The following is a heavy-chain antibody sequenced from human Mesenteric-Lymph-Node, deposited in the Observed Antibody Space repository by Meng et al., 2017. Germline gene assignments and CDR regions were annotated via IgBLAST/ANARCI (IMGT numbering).Heavy chain of an antibody. CDR1: GGSFSGYY. J-gene: IGHJ4*02. V-gene: IGHV4-34*01. Sequence: SETLSLTCAVYGGSFSGYYWSWIRQPPGKGLEWIGEINHSGSTNYNPSLKSRVTISVDTSKNQFSLKLSSVTAADTAVYYCARDGYYGSGSLDYWGQGTLVTVSS. CDR2: INHSGST. D-gene: IGHD3-10*01. CDR3: ARDGYYGSGSLDY.